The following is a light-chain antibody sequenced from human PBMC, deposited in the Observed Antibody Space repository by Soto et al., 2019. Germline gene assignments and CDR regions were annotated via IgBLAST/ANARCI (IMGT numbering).Light chain of an antibody. CDR2: DVT. Sequence: QSALTQPASVSGSPGQAIAMSCTGTSSDVGGYNYVSWYQQHPVKAPKLIIYDVTSRPSGVSNRFSGSKSGNTASLTISGLQAEDDADYYCSSYTGSSTYVFGTGTKLTVL. CDR1: SSDVGGYNY. J-gene: IGLJ1*01. CDR3: SSYTGSSTYV. V-gene: IGLV2-14*01.